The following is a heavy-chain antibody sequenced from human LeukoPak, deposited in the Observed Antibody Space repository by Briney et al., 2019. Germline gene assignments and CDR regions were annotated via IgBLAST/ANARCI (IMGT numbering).Heavy chain of an antibody. D-gene: IGHD4-17*01. V-gene: IGHV4-39*01. J-gene: IGHJ4*02. CDR3: ARHDYGDIRRDF. Sequence: SETLSLTCPVYGGSFSGYYWSWIRQPPGKRLEWIASIYYSGTAFYNPSLNSRATISLDTSKNQFSLKLTSVTAADTAVYYCARHDYGDIRRDFWGQGTLVTVSS. CDR2: IYYSGTA. CDR1: GGSFSGYY.